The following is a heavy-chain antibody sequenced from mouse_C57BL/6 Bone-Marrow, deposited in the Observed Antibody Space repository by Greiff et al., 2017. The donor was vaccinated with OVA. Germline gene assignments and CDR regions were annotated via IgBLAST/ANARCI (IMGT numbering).Heavy chain of an antibody. CDR3: ARGYYASPWFAY. J-gene: IGHJ3*01. V-gene: IGHV14-2*01. Sequence: VQLQQSGAELVKPGASVKLSCTASGFNIKDYYMHWVKQRTEQGLEWIGRIDPEDGEPKYAPKFQGKATMTADTSSNTAYLQLSSLTSEDTAVYNCARGYYASPWFAYWGKGTLGTVSA. CDR2: IDPEDGEP. D-gene: IGHD2-3*01. CDR1: GFNIKDYY.